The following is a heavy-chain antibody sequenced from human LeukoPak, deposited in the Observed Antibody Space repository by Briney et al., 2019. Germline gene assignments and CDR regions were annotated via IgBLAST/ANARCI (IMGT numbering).Heavy chain of an antibody. D-gene: IGHD6-25*01. CDR2: INSDGSRT. J-gene: IGHJ3*02. CDR1: GFTFSSYW. CDR3: ARVGARLGSFDI. Sequence: GGSLRLSCAASGFTFSSYWMHWVRQAPGKGLVWVSRINSDGSRTTYADSVKGRFTISRDNAKNTLYLQMNSLRAEDTAVYYCARVGARLGSFDIWGQGTMVTVSS. V-gene: IGHV3-74*01.